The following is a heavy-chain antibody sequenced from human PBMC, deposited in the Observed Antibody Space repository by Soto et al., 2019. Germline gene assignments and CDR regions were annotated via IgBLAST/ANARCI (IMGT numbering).Heavy chain of an antibody. CDR1: GGTFSSYA. CDR3: ARDNYYDSSGYPASFDY. Sequence: GASVKVSFKACGGTFSSYAISWLRQAPGQGLEWMGGIIPIFGTANYAQKFQGRVTITADESTSTAYMELSSLRSEDTAVYYCARDNYYDSSGYPASFDYWGQGTLVTAPQ. CDR2: IIPIFGTA. D-gene: IGHD3-22*01. V-gene: IGHV1-69*13. J-gene: IGHJ4*02.